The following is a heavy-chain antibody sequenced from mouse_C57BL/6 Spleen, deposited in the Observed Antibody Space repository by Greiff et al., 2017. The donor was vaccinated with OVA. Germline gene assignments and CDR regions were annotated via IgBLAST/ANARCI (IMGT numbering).Heavy chain of an antibody. CDR2: IYPRSGNT. CDR1: GYTFTSYG. J-gene: IGHJ2*01. CDR3: ARIHGSTYFDY. V-gene: IGHV1-81*01. Sequence: VQLTESGAELARPGASVKLSCKASGYTFTSYGISWVKQRTGQGLEWIGEIYPRSGNTYYNEKFKGKATLTADKSSSTAYMELRSLTSEDAAVYFCARIHGSTYFDYWGQGTTLTVSS. D-gene: IGHD1-1*01.